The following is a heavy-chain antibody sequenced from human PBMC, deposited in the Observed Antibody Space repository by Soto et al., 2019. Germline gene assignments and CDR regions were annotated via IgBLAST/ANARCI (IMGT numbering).Heavy chain of an antibody. V-gene: IGHV1-18*01. CDR1: GYGFTTYG. D-gene: IGHD1-1*01. CDR2: ISAHNGNT. CDR3: ARGRYGDY. J-gene: IGHJ4*02. Sequence: QVHLVQSGAEVKKPGASVKVSCKGSGYGFTTYGITWVRQAPGQGLEWMAWISAHNGNTNYAQKLQGIVTVTRDTSTSTAYMELRSRRPXXTAVYYCARGRYGDYWGQGALVTVSS.